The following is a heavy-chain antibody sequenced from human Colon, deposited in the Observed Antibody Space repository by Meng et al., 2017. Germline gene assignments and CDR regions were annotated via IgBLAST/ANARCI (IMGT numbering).Heavy chain of an antibody. V-gene: IGHV4-4*02. D-gene: IGHD6-19*01. CDR1: GVSVTSGQF. CDR3: AASSGWYRIDS. Sequence: QGPLQEPGPGLVKPSVTLSPPCGVSGVSVTSGQFWTWVRQPPGKGLEWIGEFHYTGPINYKPSLMSRVTISVDASRNQFSLRLTSVTAADTAVYYCAASSGWYRIDSWGQGTLVTVSS. J-gene: IGHJ4*02. CDR2: FHYTGPI.